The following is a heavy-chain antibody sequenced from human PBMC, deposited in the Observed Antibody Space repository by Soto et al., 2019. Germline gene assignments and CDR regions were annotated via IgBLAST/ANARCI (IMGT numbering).Heavy chain of an antibody. Sequence: EVQLVESGGGLVQPGGSLRLSCAASGFTFSSYWMSWVRQAPGKGLEWVANIKQDGSEKYYVDSVKGRFTISRDNAKNSLYLQMNSLRGEDTAVYYCARDECSSTSCYLGYYYYYMDVWGKGTTVTVSS. CDR2: IKQDGSEK. CDR3: ARDECSSTSCYLGYYYYYMDV. J-gene: IGHJ6*03. CDR1: GFTFSSYW. V-gene: IGHV3-7*01. D-gene: IGHD2-2*01.